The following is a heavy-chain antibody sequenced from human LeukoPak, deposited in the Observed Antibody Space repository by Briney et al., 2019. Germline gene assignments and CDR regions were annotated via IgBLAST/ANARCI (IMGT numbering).Heavy chain of an antibody. CDR1: GYTFTSYG. CDR3: ASTSSRQDYYYMDV. J-gene: IGHJ6*03. Sequence: ASVKVSCKASGYTFTSYGISWVRQAPGQGLEWMGWISAYNGNTNYAQKLQGRVTMTTDTSTSTAYMELSSLRSEDTAVYYCASTSSRQDYYYMDVWGKGTTVTISS. D-gene: IGHD6-13*01. CDR2: ISAYNGNT. V-gene: IGHV1-18*01.